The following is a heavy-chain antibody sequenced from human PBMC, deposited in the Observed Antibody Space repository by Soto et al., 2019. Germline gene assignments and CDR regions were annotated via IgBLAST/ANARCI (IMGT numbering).Heavy chain of an antibody. CDR2: IYSGGST. Sequence: EVQLVESGGGLVQPGGSLRLSCAASGFTVSSNYMSWVRQAPGTGLEWVSVIYSGGSTYYADSVKGRFTISRDNSKNTLYLQMNSLRAEDTAVYYCARGTDFWSGYGLMAYWGQGTLVTVSS. J-gene: IGHJ4*02. D-gene: IGHD3-3*01. V-gene: IGHV3-66*01. CDR3: ARGTDFWSGYGLMAY. CDR1: GFTVSSNY.